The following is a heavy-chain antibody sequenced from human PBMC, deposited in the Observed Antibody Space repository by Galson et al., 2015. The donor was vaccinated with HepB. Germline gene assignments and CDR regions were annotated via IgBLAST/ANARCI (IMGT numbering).Heavy chain of an antibody. D-gene: IGHD3-22*01. CDR3: ARDGTVIDAFDF. CDR2: INPNTGGT. CDR1: GYTFTDHF. V-gene: IGHV1-2*02. J-gene: IGHJ3*01. Sequence: SVKVSCKASGYTFTDHFMYWVRQAPGKGLEWMGCINPNTGGTYYAQKFQGSITMTRDTSTSTAYMELSRLRSDDTAVYYCARDGTVIDAFDFWGQGTMVTVSS.